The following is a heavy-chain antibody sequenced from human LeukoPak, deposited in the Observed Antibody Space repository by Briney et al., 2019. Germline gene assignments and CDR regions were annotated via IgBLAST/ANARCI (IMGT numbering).Heavy chain of an antibody. D-gene: IGHD6-13*01. CDR3: ARLSKQLTAGNPFDI. V-gene: IGHV4-59*08. J-gene: IGHJ3*02. Sequence: SETLSLTCTVSGGSISSYYWSWIRQPPGKGLEWIGYIYYSGSTNYNPSLKSRITISVDTSKNQFSLTLSSVTAADTAVYYCARLSKQLTAGNPFDIWGQGTMVTFSS. CDR1: GGSISSYY. CDR2: IYYSGST.